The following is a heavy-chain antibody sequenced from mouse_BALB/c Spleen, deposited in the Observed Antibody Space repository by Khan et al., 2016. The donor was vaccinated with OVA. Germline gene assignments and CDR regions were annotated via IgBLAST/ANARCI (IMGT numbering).Heavy chain of an antibody. J-gene: IGHJ3*01. Sequence: VQLQESGPGLVAPSQSLSIICTVSGFSLTSYGVHWVRQPPGKGLEWLGVMWAGGSTNYNSALMSRLSISIDNSKSQVFLKMNSLQTDDTAMYYWARPYYGSAWFAYWGQGTLVTVSA. D-gene: IGHD1-1*01. CDR3: ARPYYGSAWFAY. V-gene: IGHV2-9*02. CDR2: MWAGGST. CDR1: GFSLTSYG.